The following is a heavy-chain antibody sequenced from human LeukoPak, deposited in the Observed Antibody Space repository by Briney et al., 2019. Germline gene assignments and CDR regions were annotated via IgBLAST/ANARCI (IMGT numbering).Heavy chain of an antibody. CDR1: GFTFSGSA. Sequence: GGSLRLSCAASGFTFSGSAMHWVRQASGNGLEWVGRIRSKANSYATAYAASVKGRFTISRDNSKNTLYLQMNSLRAEDTAVYYCARERGGYYGGDAFDIWGQGTMVTVSS. CDR3: ARERGGYYGGDAFDI. J-gene: IGHJ3*02. V-gene: IGHV3-73*01. CDR2: IRSKANSYAT. D-gene: IGHD1-26*01.